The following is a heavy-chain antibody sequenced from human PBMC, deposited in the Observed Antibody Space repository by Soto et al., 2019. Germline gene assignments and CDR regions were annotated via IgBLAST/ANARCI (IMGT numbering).Heavy chain of an antibody. Sequence: EVQLVESGGGLVRPGGSLRLSCAASGFTFSSYWMTWVRQAPGKGLEWVANIKQDGSEKYYVDSVKGRFTFSRDNAKNSLYLQMNSLRAEDTAVYYCARLLTTVTPRGGYDYSGLDVWGQGTTVTVSS. V-gene: IGHV3-7*03. D-gene: IGHD4-17*01. CDR2: IKQDGSEK. CDR3: ARLLTTVTPRGGYDYSGLDV. CDR1: GFTFSSYW. J-gene: IGHJ6*02.